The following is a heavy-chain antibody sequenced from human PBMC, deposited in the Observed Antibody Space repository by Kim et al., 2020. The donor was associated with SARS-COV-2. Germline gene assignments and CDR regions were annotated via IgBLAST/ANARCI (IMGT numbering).Heavy chain of an antibody. V-gene: IGHV3-11*01. CDR3: ARRCMLSWFGP. J-gene: IGHJ5*02. D-gene: IGHD2-8*01. Sequence: FYADSENGRFTISRDNAKNSLYLQMKSLRAEDTAVYYCARRCMLSWFGPWGQGALVTVSS.